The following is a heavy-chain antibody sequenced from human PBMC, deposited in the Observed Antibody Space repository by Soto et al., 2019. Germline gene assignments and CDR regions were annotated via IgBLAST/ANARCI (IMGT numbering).Heavy chain of an antibody. CDR2: IKRDGSTT. V-gene: IGHV3-74*01. CDR3: ARRAINYYYQDV. CDR1: GSAFTDYW. Sequence: PRGSLRLSCAASGSAFTDYWMHWVRQAPGKGLEWVSRIKRDGSTTNYADSVKGRFTISRDNAKNTLYLEMNSLRVEDTADSYCARRAINYYYQDVWGKGTTVTVSS. J-gene: IGHJ6*03.